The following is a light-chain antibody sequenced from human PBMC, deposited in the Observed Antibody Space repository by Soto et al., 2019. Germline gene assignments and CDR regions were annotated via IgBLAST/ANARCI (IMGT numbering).Light chain of an antibody. CDR3: LSSDSSGTWV. CDR1: ALPKQY. CDR2: KDN. Sequence: SYELTQPPSVSVSPGQTARITCSGDALPKQYAYWYKQRPGQAPVLVIYKDNERPSGIPERFSGSSSGTTVTLTISGVQAEDEADYYCLSSDSSGTWVFGGGTKVTVL. J-gene: IGLJ3*02. V-gene: IGLV3-25*02.